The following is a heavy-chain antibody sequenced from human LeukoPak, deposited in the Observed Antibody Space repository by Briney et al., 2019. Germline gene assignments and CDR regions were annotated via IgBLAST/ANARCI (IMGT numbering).Heavy chain of an antibody. V-gene: IGHV3-48*01. CDR3: ARGPPLFDP. Sequence: GGSLRLSCAVSGFTFSDYSMNWVRQPPGKGLEWISYISTGGDTIYYADSVKGRFTISSDNAKKSLYLQMNSLRAEDTAVYYCARGPPLFDPWGQGTLVTVSS. CDR1: GFTFSDYS. J-gene: IGHJ5*02. CDR2: ISTGGDTI.